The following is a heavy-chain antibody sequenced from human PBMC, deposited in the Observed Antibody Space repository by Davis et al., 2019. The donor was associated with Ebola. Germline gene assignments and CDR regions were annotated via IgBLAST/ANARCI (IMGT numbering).Heavy chain of an antibody. V-gene: IGHV1-46*01. J-gene: IGHJ4*02. D-gene: IGHD3-3*01. CDR2: INPSGGNT. CDR1: GYTFSTYY. Sequence: ASVKVSCKASGYTFSTYYMHWARQAPGQGPEWMGAINPSGGNTNYPQRFQGRVTVTTDTSTSTVYMELTSLRSEDTAIYYCARDRTLAVDFWSGFYFFDSWGQGTLVTVSS. CDR3: ARDRTLAVDFWSGFYFFDS.